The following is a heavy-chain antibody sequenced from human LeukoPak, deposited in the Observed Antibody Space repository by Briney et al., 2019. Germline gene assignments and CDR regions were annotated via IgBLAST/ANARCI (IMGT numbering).Heavy chain of an antibody. V-gene: IGHV3-11*01. J-gene: IGHJ5*02. CDR1: GFTFSDYY. CDR3: ARTPSAIAAANWFDP. CDR2: ISSSGSTI. Sequence: WGSLRLSCAASGFTFSDYYMSWIRQAPGKGLEWVSYISSSGSTIYYADSVKGRFTISRDNAKNSLSLQMNGLRTEDTAVYYCARTPSAIAAANWFDPWGQGTLVTVFS. D-gene: IGHD6-13*01.